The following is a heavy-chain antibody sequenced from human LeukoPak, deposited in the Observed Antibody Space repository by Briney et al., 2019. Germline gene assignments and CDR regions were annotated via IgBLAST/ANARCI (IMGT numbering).Heavy chain of an antibody. Sequence: ASVKVSCKASGYTFTGYYMHWVRQAPGQGLEWMGWINPNSGGTNYAQKFQGRVTMTRDTSISTAYMELSRLRSDDTAVYYCARGPQNIVGDITRDFDYWGQGTLVTVSS. J-gene: IGHJ4*02. D-gene: IGHD1-26*01. V-gene: IGHV1-2*02. CDR1: GYTFTGYY. CDR2: INPNSGGT. CDR3: ARGPQNIVGDITRDFDY.